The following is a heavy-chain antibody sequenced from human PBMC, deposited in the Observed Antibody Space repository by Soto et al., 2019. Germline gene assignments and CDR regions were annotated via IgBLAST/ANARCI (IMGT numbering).Heavy chain of an antibody. Sequence: EVQLVESGGGLVQPGGSLRLSCAASGFTFSTYWMTWVRQAPGKRLEWVANIKDDGSEKSYMDSVRGRFTISRDNAKNSLYLQMISLRGEDTAVYFCARVPARITTQGHGEHGIDVWGQGTTVTVSS. CDR1: GFTFSTYW. J-gene: IGHJ6*02. CDR3: ARVPARITTQGHGEHGIDV. V-gene: IGHV3-7*01. CDR2: IKDDGSEK. D-gene: IGHD4-17*01.